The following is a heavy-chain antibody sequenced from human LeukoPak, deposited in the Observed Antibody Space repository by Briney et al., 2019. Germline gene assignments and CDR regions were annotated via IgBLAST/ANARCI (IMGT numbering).Heavy chain of an antibody. CDR2: ISWNSGSI. V-gene: IGHV3-9*01. CDR3: AKDGEMATTRPYYFDY. CDR1: GFTFDDYA. D-gene: IGHD5-24*01. J-gene: IGHJ4*02. Sequence: PGGSLRLSCAASGFTFDDYAMHWVRQAPGKGLEWVSGISWNSGSIGYADSMKGRFTISRDDAKNSLYLQMNSLRAEDTALYYCAKDGEMATTRPYYFDYWGQGTLVTVSS.